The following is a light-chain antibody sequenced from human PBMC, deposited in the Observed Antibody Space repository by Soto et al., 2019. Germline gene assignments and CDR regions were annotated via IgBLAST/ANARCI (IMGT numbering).Light chain of an antibody. CDR3: QQYGSSSWT. J-gene: IGKJ1*01. Sequence: EIVLTQSPGTLSLSPGERATLSCRASQSVSSSYLAWYQQKPGQAPRLLIYGASSRATGIPDRFSGSGSGTDFTRTSSRLEPEDFAVYYCQQYGSSSWTFGQGTKVEIK. V-gene: IGKV3-20*01. CDR2: GAS. CDR1: QSVSSSY.